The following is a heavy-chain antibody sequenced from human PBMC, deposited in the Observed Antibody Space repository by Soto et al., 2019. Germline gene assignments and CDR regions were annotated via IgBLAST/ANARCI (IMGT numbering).Heavy chain of an antibody. D-gene: IGHD6-13*01. J-gene: IGHJ6*02. CDR3: ARIQSSSWYSAPYYYGMDV. CDR2: IDWDDDK. CDR1: GFSLSTSGMC. V-gene: IGHV2-70*01. Sequence: SGPTLVNPTQTLTLTCTFSGFSLSTSGMCVSWIRQPPGKALEWLALIDWDDDKYYSTSLKTRLTISKDTSKNQVVLTMTNMDPVDTATYYCARIQSSSWYSAPYYYGMDVWGQGTTVTVSS.